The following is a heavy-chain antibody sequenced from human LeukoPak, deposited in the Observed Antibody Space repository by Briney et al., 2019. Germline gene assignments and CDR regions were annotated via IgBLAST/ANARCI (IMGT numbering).Heavy chain of an antibody. CDR3: ASNYDSSGYYRY. Sequence: GGSLRLSCAASGFMFSSNWMSWVRLAPGKGLEWVANIKEDGTETYYVDSVKGRFTISRDNAKNSLYLQMNSLRDEDTAVYYCASNYDSSGYYRYWGQGTLVTVSS. J-gene: IGHJ4*02. V-gene: IGHV3-7*01. CDR2: IKEDGTET. D-gene: IGHD3-22*01. CDR1: GFMFSSNW.